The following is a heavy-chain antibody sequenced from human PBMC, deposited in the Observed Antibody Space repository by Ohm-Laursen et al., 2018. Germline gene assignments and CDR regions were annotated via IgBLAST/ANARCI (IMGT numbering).Heavy chain of an antibody. CDR1: GFTCIDYD. CDR3: ARHDSSDSPSHYYYYTMDV. CDR2: ITSGGGII. D-gene: IGHD3-22*01. Sequence: SLRLSCAASGFTCIDYDMSWIRQTPGKGLEWLSYITSGGGIIYSADSVKGRFTISRDNDEDTLYLQMNSLRAEDTAIYYCARHDSSDSPSHYYYYTMDVWGQGTTVTVSS. J-gene: IGHJ6*02. V-gene: IGHV3-11*01.